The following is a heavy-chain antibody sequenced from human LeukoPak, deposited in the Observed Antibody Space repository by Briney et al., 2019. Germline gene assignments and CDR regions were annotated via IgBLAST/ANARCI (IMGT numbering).Heavy chain of an antibody. CDR2: IYYRVTS. CDR1: GDSISTYY. Sequence: SETLSLTCTVSGDSISTYYWSWIRQPPGKGLEWIGYIYYRVTSDYNPSLKSRVTISVDTSKNQFSLKLSSVTAADTAVYYCARAHMITSYYYYYYMDVWGKGTTVTVSS. CDR3: ARAHMITSYYYYYYMDV. V-gene: IGHV4-59*01. J-gene: IGHJ6*03. D-gene: IGHD3-16*01.